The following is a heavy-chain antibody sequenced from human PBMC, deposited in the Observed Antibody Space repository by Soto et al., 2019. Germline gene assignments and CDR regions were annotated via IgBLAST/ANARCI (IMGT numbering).Heavy chain of an antibody. CDR3: ARYGRKWNYYYFGMDV. J-gene: IGHJ6*02. CDR1: GGSISSDDYY. CDR2: IYYSGST. Sequence: SETLSLTCTVSGGSISSDDYYWIWVRQPPGKGLEWIAYIYYSGSTYYNPSLKSRVFITADKSKNQSPQKLRSVTAADTAVYYCARYGRKWNYYYFGMDVWGQGTTVTVSS. D-gene: IGHD1-26*01. V-gene: IGHV4-30-4*01.